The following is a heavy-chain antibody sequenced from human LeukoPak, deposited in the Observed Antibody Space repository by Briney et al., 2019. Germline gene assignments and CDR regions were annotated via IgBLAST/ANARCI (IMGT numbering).Heavy chain of an antibody. CDR2: IRSKAHGGTT. V-gene: IGHV3-49*03. CDR3: TRAGRYCSGGSCYPFY. CDR1: GFTFGDYA. J-gene: IGHJ4*02. D-gene: IGHD2-15*01. Sequence: GGSLRLSCTASGFTFGDYAMSWFRKAPGEGLEWVGFIRSKAHGGTTEYAASVKGRFTISRDDSKSIAYLQMDSLKTEDTAVYYCTRAGRYCSGGSCYPFYWGQGTLVTVSS.